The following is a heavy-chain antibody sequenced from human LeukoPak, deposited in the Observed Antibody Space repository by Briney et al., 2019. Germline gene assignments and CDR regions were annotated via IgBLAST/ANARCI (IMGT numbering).Heavy chain of an antibody. D-gene: IGHD2-15*01. V-gene: IGHV3-33*01. Sequence: GGPLRLSCAASGFTFSSYGMHWVRQAPGKGLEWVALIWYDGNNKYYADSVKGRFTISRDNSKNMLYLQMNSLRAEDTAMFYCARSYCSGGSCYSGYYYGMDVWGKGTTVTVSS. J-gene: IGHJ6*04. CDR3: ARSYCSGGSCYSGYYYGMDV. CDR1: GFTFSSYG. CDR2: IWYDGNNK.